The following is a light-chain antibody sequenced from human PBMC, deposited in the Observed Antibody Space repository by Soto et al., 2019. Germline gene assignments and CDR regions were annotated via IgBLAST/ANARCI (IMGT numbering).Light chain of an antibody. J-gene: IGLJ2*01. V-gene: IGLV1-40*01. Sequence: QSVLTQPPSVSGAPGQRVTISCTGSSSNIGACYDVHWYQQLPGTAPKLLSYGNSNRPSGVPDRFSGSKSGTSASLAITGLQAEDEADYYCQSSDSSLSVVFGGGTKLTVL. CDR1: SSNIGACYD. CDR2: GNS. CDR3: QSSDSSLSVV.